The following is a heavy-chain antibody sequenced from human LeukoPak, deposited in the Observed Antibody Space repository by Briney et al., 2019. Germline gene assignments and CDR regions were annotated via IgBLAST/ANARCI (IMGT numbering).Heavy chain of an antibody. CDR3: ARDPRSTVTTRYYYYYMDV. D-gene: IGHD4-17*01. CDR1: GFTFSSYS. V-gene: IGHV3-21*01. CDR2: ISSSSSYI. Sequence: GGSLRLSCAASGFTFSSYSMNWVRQAPGKGLEWVSSISSSSSYIYYADSVKGRFTISRGNAKNSLYLQMNSLRAEDTAVYYCARDPRSTVTTRYYYYYMDVWGKGTTVTVSS. J-gene: IGHJ6*03.